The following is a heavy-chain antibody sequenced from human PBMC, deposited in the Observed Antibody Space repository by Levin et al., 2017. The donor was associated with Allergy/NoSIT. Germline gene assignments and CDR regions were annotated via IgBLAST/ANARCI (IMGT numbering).Heavy chain of an antibody. CDR3: ARVPSSPMDTGY. Sequence: SVKVSCKASGGTFSSYAISWVRQAPGQGLEWMGGIIPIFGTANYAQKFQGRVTITADESTSTAYMELSSLRSEDTAVYYCARVPSSPMDTGYWGQGTLVTVSS. D-gene: IGHD5-18*01. CDR1: GGTFSSYA. CDR2: IIPIFGTA. V-gene: IGHV1-69*13. J-gene: IGHJ4*02.